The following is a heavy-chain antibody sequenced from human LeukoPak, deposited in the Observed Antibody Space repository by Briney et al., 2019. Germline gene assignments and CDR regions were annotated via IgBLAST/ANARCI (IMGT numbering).Heavy chain of an antibody. CDR3: VRDPHAFDI. CDR2: IISCSSTI. CDR1: GFPLSSFS. J-gene: IGHJ3*02. Sequence: GGSLTLSCAPSGFPLSSFSMNCVRPPPGEGGEWGSYIISCSSTILYPPSVKGRFTASRDHAQNSPYLQMSSLRDEDTAVYYCVRDPHAFDIWGQGTMVTVSS. V-gene: IGHV3-48*02.